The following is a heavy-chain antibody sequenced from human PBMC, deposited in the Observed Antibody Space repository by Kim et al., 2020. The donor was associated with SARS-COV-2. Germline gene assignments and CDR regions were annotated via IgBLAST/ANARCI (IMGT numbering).Heavy chain of an antibody. J-gene: IGHJ6*02. Sequence: NYNPALKSRVTMSVDTSKNQFSLRLSSVTAADTAVYYCARFQYYYYGMDVWGQGTTVTVSS. CDR3: ARFQYYYYGMDV. V-gene: IGHV4-34*01.